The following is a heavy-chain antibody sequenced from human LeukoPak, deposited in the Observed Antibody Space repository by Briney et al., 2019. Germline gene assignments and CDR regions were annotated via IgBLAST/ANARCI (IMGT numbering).Heavy chain of an antibody. CDR3: ARDRRNGDYVFDY. D-gene: IGHD4-17*01. J-gene: IGHJ4*02. CDR1: GYTFTGYY. CDR2: IIPIFGTA. V-gene: IGHV1-69*13. Sequence: ASVKVSCKASGYTFTGYYMHWVRQAPGQGLEWMGGIIPIFGTANYAQKFQGRVTITADESTSTAYMELSSLRSEDTAVYYCARDRRNGDYVFDYWGQGTLVTVSS.